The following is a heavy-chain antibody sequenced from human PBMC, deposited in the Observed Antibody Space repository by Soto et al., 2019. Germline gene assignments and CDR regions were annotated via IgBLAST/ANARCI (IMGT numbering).Heavy chain of an antibody. CDR1: AGTFSSYA. D-gene: IGHD3-22*01. Sequence: SVKVSCKASAGTFSSYAISWVRQAPGQGLEWMGGIIPIFGTANYAQKFQGRVTITADKSTSSAYMELSSLRSEDTAVYYCATYYYDSSGYYYPGSPSDYWGQGTLVTVSS. J-gene: IGHJ4*02. CDR3: ATYYYDSSGYYYPGSPSDY. V-gene: IGHV1-69*06. CDR2: IIPIFGTA.